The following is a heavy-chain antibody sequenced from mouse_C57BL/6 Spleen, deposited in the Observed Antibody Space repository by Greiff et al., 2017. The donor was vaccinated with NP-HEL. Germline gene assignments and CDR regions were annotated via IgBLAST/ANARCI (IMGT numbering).Heavy chain of an antibody. D-gene: IGHD1-1*01. J-gene: IGHJ4*01. CDR1: GFSFNTYA. CDR2: IRSKSSNYAT. CDR3: VRVITTVREYYAMDY. Sequence: GGGLVQPKGSLKLSCAASGFSFNTYAMHWVRQAPGKGLEWVARIRSKSSNYATYYADSVKDRFTISRDDSQSMLYLQMNNLKTEDTAMYYCVRVITTVREYYAMDYWGQGTSVTVSS. V-gene: IGHV10-3*01.